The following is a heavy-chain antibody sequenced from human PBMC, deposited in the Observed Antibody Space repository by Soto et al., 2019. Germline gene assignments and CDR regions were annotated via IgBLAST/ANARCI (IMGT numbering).Heavy chain of an antibody. CDR2: IYYSTSAYYNPSGST. CDR1: GDSISSDSYY. CDR3: VRHKDRNCFDH. V-gene: IGHV4-39*01. Sequence: PSETLSLTCTVSGDSISSDSYYWGWIRQPPGKGLEWIGSIYYSTSAYYNPSGSTYYNPSLKGRVTISIDTSKNHFSLKLSSVTATDTAVYYCVRHKDRNCFDHWGQGTLGTVPS. J-gene: IGHJ5*02.